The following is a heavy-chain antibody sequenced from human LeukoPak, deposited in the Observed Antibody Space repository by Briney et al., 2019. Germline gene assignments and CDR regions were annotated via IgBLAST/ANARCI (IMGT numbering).Heavy chain of an antibody. V-gene: IGHV3-53*01. J-gene: IGHJ6*02. D-gene: IGHD3-22*01. CDR2: IYSGGNT. Sequence: GGSLRLSCAASGFTVSTNYMSWVRQAPGKGLEWVSVIYSGGNTYYADSVKGRFTISRDNSKNTLYLQMNSLKTEDTAVYYCTTDLVIVEKFYYYYGMDVWGQGTTVTVSS. CDR1: GFTVSTNY. CDR3: TTDLVIVEKFYYYYGMDV.